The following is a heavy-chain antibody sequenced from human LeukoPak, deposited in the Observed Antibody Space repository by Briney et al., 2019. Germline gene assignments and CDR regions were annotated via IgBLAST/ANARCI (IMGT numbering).Heavy chain of an antibody. V-gene: IGHV1-69*05. J-gene: IGHJ4*02. CDR1: GGTFSSYA. Sequence: SVKVSCKASGGTFSSYAISWVRQAPGQGLEWMGGIIPIFGTANYAQKFQGRVTITTDESTSTAYMELSSLRSEDTAVYYCARGSDSGSYLGPSDYWGQGTLVAVSS. CDR2: IIPIFGTA. D-gene: IGHD1-26*01. CDR3: ARGSDSGSYLGPSDY.